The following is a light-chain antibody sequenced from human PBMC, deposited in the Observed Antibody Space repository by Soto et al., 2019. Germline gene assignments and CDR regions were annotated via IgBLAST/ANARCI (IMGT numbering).Light chain of an antibody. J-gene: IGKJ2*01. Sequence: EVVLTQSPGTLSLSPGERATLSCRASQSIINNYLAWYQQRPGQAPRLLLYGSSDRATGIPGRCSGSGSGTDFTLTISRLEPEDFAVYYCHQYGSTPPYTFGQGTKVEI. CDR2: GSS. V-gene: IGKV3-20*01. CDR3: HQYGSTPPYT. CDR1: QSIINNY.